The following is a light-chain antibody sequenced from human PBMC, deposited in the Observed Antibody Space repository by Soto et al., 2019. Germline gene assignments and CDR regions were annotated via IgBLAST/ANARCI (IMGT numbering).Light chain of an antibody. V-gene: IGLV2-14*01. CDR2: DVS. J-gene: IGLJ1*01. CDR1: SSDVGGYNY. CDR3: SSYTSSSPLFF. Sequence: QSVLTQPASGSGSPGQSITISCTGTSSDVGGYNYVSWYQQHPGKAPKLMIYDVSNRPSGVSNRFSGSKSGNTASLTISGLQAEDEADYYCSSYTSSSPLFFFGTGTKVTVL.